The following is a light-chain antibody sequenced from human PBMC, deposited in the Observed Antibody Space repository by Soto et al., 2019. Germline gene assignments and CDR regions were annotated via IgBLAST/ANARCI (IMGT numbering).Light chain of an antibody. CDR3: CLYGGSSNYVV. Sequence: QSALTQPASVSGSRGQSITSSCTGTSSDVGKYNFDSWYRQHPGKAPKLIIFEVTKRPSGVSNRFSGSKSGNTASLTISGLQAEDEADYYCCLYGGSSNYVVFGGGTKLTVL. V-gene: IGLV2-23*02. CDR2: EVT. CDR1: SSDVGKYNF. J-gene: IGLJ2*01.